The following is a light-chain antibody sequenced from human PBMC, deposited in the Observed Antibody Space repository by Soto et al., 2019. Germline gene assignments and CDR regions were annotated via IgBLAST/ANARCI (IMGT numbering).Light chain of an antibody. Sequence: QSVLTQPRSVSGSPGQSVTISCTGTSSDVGTYDFVSWYQQHPGKAPRLMIFDVSERPSGVPDRFSGSESGNTASLTISGLQAEDEADYYCCLYAVTFYVFGTGTKLTVL. CDR3: CLYAVTFYV. V-gene: IGLV2-11*01. CDR2: DVS. J-gene: IGLJ1*01. CDR1: SSDVGTYDF.